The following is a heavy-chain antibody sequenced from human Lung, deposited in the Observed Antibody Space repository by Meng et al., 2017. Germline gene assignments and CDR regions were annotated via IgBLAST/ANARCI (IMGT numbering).Heavy chain of an antibody. D-gene: IGHD6-19*01. CDR3: ARSQQWLDS. CDR2: TYYRSKWYN. CDR1: GDSVSSNSAA. V-gene: IGHV6-1*01. Sequence: QVHLQQSGPGLVKPSQTLSLTCAMSGDSVSSNSAAWSWIRQSPSRGLEWLGRTYYRSKWYNGYAVSVRSRITINPDTSKNQFSLQLNSVTPEDTAVYYCARSQQWLDSWGQGTLVTVSS. J-gene: IGHJ4*02.